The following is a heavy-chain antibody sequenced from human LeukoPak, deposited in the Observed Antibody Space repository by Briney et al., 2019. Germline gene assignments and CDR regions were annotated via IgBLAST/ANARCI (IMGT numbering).Heavy chain of an antibody. J-gene: IGHJ6*02. CDR2: IYHSGST. CDR1: GGSISSGGYS. D-gene: IGHD4-17*01. V-gene: IGHV4-30-2*01. CDR3: ARLTVTTYYGMDV. Sequence: SETLSLTCAVSGGSISSGGYSWSWIRQPQGKGLEWIVYIYHSGSTYYNPSLKSRVTISVDRSKNQFSLKLSSVTAADTAVYYCARLTVTTYYGMDVWGQGTTVTVSS.